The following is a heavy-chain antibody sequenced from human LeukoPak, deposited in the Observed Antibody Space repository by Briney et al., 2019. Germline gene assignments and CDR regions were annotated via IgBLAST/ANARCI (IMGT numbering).Heavy chain of an antibody. Sequence: SETLSLTCTVASGSISSDSYYWGWIRQPPGKGLEWIGHISYSGSTYYTPSLKSRVTLSVDTSKNQFSLRLSSVTAADTAVFFCARLPERSDLLPSYANSFDWWGQGTLVTVSS. CDR2: ISYSGST. CDR1: SGSISSDSYY. V-gene: IGHV4-39*01. D-gene: IGHD3-9*01. CDR3: ARLPERSDLLPSYANSFDW. J-gene: IGHJ4*02.